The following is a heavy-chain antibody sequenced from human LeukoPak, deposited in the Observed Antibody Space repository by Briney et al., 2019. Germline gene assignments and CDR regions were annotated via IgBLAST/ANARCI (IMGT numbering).Heavy chain of an antibody. J-gene: IGHJ4*02. CDR1: GGSFSGYY. Sequence: SETLSLTCAVYGGSFSGYYWSWIRQPPGKGLEWIGEINHSGSTNYNPSLKSRVTIPVNTSKNQFSLKLSSVTAADTAVYYCARGRYLYYGSGSYYLSLEYYFDYWGQGTLVTVSS. D-gene: IGHD3-10*01. CDR3: ARGRYLYYGSGSYYLSLEYYFDY. V-gene: IGHV4-34*01. CDR2: INHSGST.